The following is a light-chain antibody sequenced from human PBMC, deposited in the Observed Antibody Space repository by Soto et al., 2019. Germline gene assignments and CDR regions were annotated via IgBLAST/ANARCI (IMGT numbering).Light chain of an antibody. CDR2: DVS. CDR3: SSYTSSSPGV. Sequence: QSALTQPASVSGSPGQSITISCTGTSSDVGGYNYVSWYQQHPGKAPKLMIFDVSNRPSGVSTRFSGSKSGNTASLTISGLQTEDEADYYCSSYTSSSPGVFGTGTKLTVL. CDR1: SSDVGGYNY. V-gene: IGLV2-14*01. J-gene: IGLJ1*01.